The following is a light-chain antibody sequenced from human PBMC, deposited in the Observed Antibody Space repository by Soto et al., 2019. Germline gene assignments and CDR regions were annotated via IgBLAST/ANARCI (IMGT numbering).Light chain of an antibody. V-gene: IGKV3-20*01. CDR2: GAS. Sequence: EFVLTQSPGTLSLSPGERATLSCRASQTVRNNYLAWYQQKPGQAPRLLIYGASSRATGIPDRFSGGGSGTDFTLTISRLEPEDFAVYYCQQFSSYPLTLGGGTKVEIK. J-gene: IGKJ4*01. CDR3: QQFSSYPLT. CDR1: QTVRNNY.